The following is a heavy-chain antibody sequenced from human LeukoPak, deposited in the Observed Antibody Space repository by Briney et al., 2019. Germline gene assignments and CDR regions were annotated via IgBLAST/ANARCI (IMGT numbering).Heavy chain of an antibody. V-gene: IGHV4-4*07. Sequence: SESLSLTYTVSGGSISSYYWSWIRQPAGKGREWIGLIYTSESTSYNPSLKSRVTMSVDTSKNQFSLKLSSVTAADTAVYYGARDGRQLRSYYYYYMDVWGKGTTVTVSS. CDR1: GGSISSYY. CDR2: IYTSEST. J-gene: IGHJ6*03. D-gene: IGHD6-6*01. CDR3: ARDGRQLRSYYYYYMDV.